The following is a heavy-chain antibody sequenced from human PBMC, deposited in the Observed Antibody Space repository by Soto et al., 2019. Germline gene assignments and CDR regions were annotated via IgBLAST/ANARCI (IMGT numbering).Heavy chain of an antibody. V-gene: IGHV4-31*03. CDR2: IYYSGST. D-gene: IGHD3-16*02. Sequence: QVQLQESGPGLVKPSQTLSLTCTVSGGSISSGGYYWSWIRQHPGKGLEWIGYIYYSGSTYYNPSPKSRVTISVDASKNQFSLKLSSVTAADTAVYYCVRGMITFGGVIGDAFDIWGQGTMVTVSS. J-gene: IGHJ3*02. CDR1: GGSISSGGYY. CDR3: VRGMITFGGVIGDAFDI.